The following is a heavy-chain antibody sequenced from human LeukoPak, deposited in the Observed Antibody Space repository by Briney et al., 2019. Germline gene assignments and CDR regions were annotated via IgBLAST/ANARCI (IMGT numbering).Heavy chain of an antibody. Sequence: GGSLRLSCAASGFAFSFYAMSWLRQPPGKGLEWVSTINANSGTTSYAASVRGRFTISRDNSKDTLYLQMSSLRADDTAVYYCARGAVADDFDYWGQGTLVTVSS. CDR1: GFAFSFYA. CDR2: INANSGTT. CDR3: ARGAVADDFDY. V-gene: IGHV3-23*01. D-gene: IGHD6-19*01. J-gene: IGHJ4*02.